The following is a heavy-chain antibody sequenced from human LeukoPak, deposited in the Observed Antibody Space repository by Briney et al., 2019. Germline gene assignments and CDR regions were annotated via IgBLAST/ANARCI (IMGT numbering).Heavy chain of an antibody. Sequence: PSETLSLTCAVSGGSISSGGYSWSWIRQPPGKGLEWIGYIYHSGSTYYNPSLKSRVTISVDRSKNQFSLKLSSVTAADTAVYYCARGEAFPVAFDTWGQGTMVTVSS. V-gene: IGHV4-30-2*01. CDR3: ARGEAFPVAFDT. CDR2: IYHSGST. J-gene: IGHJ3*02. CDR1: GGSISSGGYS. D-gene: IGHD1-26*01.